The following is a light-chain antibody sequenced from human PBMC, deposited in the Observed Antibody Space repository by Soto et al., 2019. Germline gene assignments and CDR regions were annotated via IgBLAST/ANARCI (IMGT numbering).Light chain of an antibody. V-gene: IGKV1-5*01. J-gene: IGKJ1*01. CDR3: QLYNSYSEA. CDR2: DAS. CDR1: QSISSW. Sequence: DIQMNMSPSTLSASVGDRVTITCRASQSISSWLAWYQQKPGKAPKLLIYDASSLESGVPSRFSGSGSGTEFTLTISILQPDDFATYYCQLYNSYSEAFGQGTKVDIK.